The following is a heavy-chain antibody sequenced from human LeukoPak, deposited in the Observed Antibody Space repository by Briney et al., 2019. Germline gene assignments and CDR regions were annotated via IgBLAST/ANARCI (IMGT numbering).Heavy chain of an antibody. CDR3: ARDCSGGSCYSIGNWFDP. CDR2: IYTSGST. CDR1: GGSISSYY. D-gene: IGHD2-15*01. Sequence: SETLSLTCTVSGGSISSYYWSWIRQPAGKGLEWIRRIYTSGSTNYNPSLKSRVTMSVDTSKNQFSLKLSSVTAADTAVYYCARDCSGGSCYSIGNWFDPWGQGTLVTVSS. V-gene: IGHV4-4*07. J-gene: IGHJ5*02.